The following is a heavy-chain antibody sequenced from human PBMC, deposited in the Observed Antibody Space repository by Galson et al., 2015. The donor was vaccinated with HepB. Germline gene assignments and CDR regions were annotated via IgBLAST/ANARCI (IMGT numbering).Heavy chain of an antibody. Sequence: SVKVSCKASGYTFSSYDINWVRQATGQGLEWMGWMNPNSGNTGYEQKFQGRVTMTRNTSISTAYMELSSLRSEDTAVYYCARASGVVVPATYYFYYMDVWGKGTTVTVSS. J-gene: IGHJ6*03. CDR2: MNPNSGNT. D-gene: IGHD2-15*01. V-gene: IGHV1-8*01. CDR3: ARASGVVVPATYYFYYMDV. CDR1: GYTFSSYD.